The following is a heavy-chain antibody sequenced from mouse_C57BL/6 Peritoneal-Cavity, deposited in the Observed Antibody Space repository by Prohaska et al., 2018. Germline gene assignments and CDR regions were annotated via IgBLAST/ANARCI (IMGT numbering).Heavy chain of an antibody. Sequence: EVQLQQSGAELVRPGASVKLSCTASGFNIKDYYMHWVKQRPEQGLEWIGRIDPEDVDTEYAPKFQGKATMTSDTSSNTAYRQLSSLTSEDTAVYYCTPYYGSSYVAPFAYWGQGTLVTVSA. CDR3: TPYYGSSYVAPFAY. J-gene: IGHJ3*01. V-gene: IGHV14-1*01. CDR2: IDPEDVDT. CDR1: GFNIKDYY. D-gene: IGHD1-1*01.